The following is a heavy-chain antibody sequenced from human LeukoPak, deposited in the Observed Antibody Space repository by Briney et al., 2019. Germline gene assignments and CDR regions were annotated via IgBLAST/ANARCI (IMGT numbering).Heavy chain of an antibody. CDR2: IYYSGST. V-gene: IGHV4-59*01. CDR1: GGSISSYY. J-gene: IGHJ6*03. CDR3: ARANPDYCSGGSCYHNYYYYMDV. Sequence: SETLSLTCTVSGGSISSYYWSWIRQPPGKGLEWIGYIYYSGSTNYNPSLKSRVTISVDTSKNQFSLKLSSVTAADTAVYYCARANPDYCSGGSCYHNYYYYMDVWGKGTTVTVSS. D-gene: IGHD2-15*01.